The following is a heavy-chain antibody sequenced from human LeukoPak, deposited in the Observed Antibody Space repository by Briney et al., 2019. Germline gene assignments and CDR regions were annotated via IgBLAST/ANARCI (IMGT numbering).Heavy chain of an antibody. CDR1: GFTFSSYE. CDR2: IYGGGST. CDR3: ARGGSGDIFDI. J-gene: IGHJ3*02. Sequence: GGSLRLSCAASGFTFSSYEMNWVRQAPGKGLEWVSVIYGGGSTDYADSVKGRFTISRDNLKNTLYLQMNSLRAEDTAVYYCARGGSGDIFDIWGQGTMVTVSS. V-gene: IGHV3-53*01. D-gene: IGHD2-21*01.